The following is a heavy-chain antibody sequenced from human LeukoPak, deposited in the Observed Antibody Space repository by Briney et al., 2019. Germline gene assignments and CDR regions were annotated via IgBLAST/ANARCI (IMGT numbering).Heavy chain of an antibody. CDR1: GFIVSGDF. CDR2: IYRDGST. D-gene: IGHD1-26*01. V-gene: IGHV3-53*01. CDR3: ARERGRGRDSPWFDY. J-gene: IGHJ4*02. Sequence: GGSLRLSCAASGFIVSGDFMSWVRQAPGKGLEWVSVIYRDGSTYYADSVKGRFTISRDNSKNTLDLQMTGLRAEDTAVYYCARERGRGRDSPWFDYWGQGAWSPSPQ.